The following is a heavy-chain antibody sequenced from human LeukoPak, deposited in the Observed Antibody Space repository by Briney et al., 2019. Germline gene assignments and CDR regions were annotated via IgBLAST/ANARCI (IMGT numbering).Heavy chain of an antibody. CDR3: ARGEGYCSSTSCYPLAFDI. D-gene: IGHD2-2*01. J-gene: IGHJ3*02. CDR2: IYYSGST. CDR1: GGSISSYY. Sequence: SETPSLTCTVSGGSISSYYWSWIRQPPGKGLEWIGYIYYSGSTNYNPSLKSRVTISVDTSKNQFSLKLSSVTAADTAVYYCARGEGYCSSTSCYPLAFDIWGQGTMVTVSS. V-gene: IGHV4-59*01.